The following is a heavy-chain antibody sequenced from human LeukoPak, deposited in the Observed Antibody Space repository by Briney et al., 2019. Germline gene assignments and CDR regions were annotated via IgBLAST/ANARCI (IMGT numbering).Heavy chain of an antibody. V-gene: IGHV1-2*02. D-gene: IGHD3-3*01. CDR1: GYTFTGYY. CDR2: INPNTGDA. CDR3: ARDRSRWTYDY. Sequence: ASVSVSCKASGYTFTGYYMHWVRQAPGQGLEWMAWINPNTGDAAYAQKFQGRVTMTRDTSISTAYMEVSRLRSDDTAVYYCARDRSRWTYDYWGQGTPVTLSS. J-gene: IGHJ4*02.